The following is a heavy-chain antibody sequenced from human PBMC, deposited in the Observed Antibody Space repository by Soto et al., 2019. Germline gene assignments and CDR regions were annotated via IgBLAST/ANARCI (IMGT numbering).Heavy chain of an antibody. CDR3: AHIAFPCGSCYSRVYFQH. CDR2: IYWDDDK. CDR1: GFSLSTSGVG. D-gene: IGHD2-15*01. Sequence: QITLKESVPTLVKPTQTLTLTCTFSGFSLSTSGVGVGWIRQPPGKALEWLALIYWDDDKRYSPSLKSRLNITKDTSKNQVVLTMTNMGPVYTATYYCAHIAFPCGSCYSRVYFQHWGQGTLVTVS. V-gene: IGHV2-5*02. J-gene: IGHJ1*01.